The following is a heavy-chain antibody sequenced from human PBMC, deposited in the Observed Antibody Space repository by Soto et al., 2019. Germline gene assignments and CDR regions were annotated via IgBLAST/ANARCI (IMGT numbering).Heavy chain of an antibody. CDR3: ARSNGTTSPLDY. Sequence: GGSLRLSCAASGFTVSSNYMSWVRQAPGKGLEWVSVIYSGGSTYYADSVKGRFTISRDNSKNTLYLQMNSLRAEDTAVYYCARSNGTTSPLDYWGQGTLVTVSS. CDR1: GFTVSSNY. D-gene: IGHD1-7*01. CDR2: IYSGGST. J-gene: IGHJ4*02. V-gene: IGHV3-66*01.